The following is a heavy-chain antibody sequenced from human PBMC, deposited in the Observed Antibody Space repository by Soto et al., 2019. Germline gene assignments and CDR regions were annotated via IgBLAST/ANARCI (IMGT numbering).Heavy chain of an antibody. CDR3: ATGGRQWLVTSDFNY. CDR1: GFTFSDYA. D-gene: IGHD6-19*01. V-gene: IGHV3-30*03. CDR2: VSHDGRST. Sequence: VQLVESGGGVVQPGRSLRLSCAASGFTFSDYAMHRVRQAPGKGLEWVAVVSHDGRSTHYAESVKGRFTISRDSSKNTVSLEMTSLRAEDTAVYYCATGGRQWLVTSDFNYWGQGALVTVSS. J-gene: IGHJ4*02.